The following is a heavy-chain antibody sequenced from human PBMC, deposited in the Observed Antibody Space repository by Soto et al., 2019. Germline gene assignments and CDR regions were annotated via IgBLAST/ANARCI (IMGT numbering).Heavy chain of an antibody. D-gene: IGHD6-19*01. J-gene: IGHJ3*02. CDR1: GGSISSSNW. CDR3: ARDDGYSSGWYPRAAFDI. V-gene: IGHV4-4*02. Sequence: PSETLSLTCAVSGGSISSSNWWSWVRQPPGKGLEWIGEIYHSGSTNYNPSLKSRVTISVDNSKNHFSLKLSFVTAADTALYYCARDDGYSSGWYPRAAFDIWGQGTMVTVSS. CDR2: IYHSGST.